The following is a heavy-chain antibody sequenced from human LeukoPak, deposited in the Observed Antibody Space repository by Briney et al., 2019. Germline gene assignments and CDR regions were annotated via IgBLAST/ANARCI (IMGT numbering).Heavy chain of an antibody. D-gene: IGHD3-22*01. J-gene: IGHJ4*02. CDR3: ARVLHYYDSSEAFDY. CDR2: IYSSGST. Sequence: GGSLRLSCAASGFTVSSNYMSWVRQAPGKGLEWVSVIYSSGSTYYADSVKGRFTISRDNSKNTLYLQMNSLRAEDTAVYYCARVLHYYDSSEAFDYWGQGTLVTVSS. V-gene: IGHV3-53*01. CDR1: GFTVSSNY.